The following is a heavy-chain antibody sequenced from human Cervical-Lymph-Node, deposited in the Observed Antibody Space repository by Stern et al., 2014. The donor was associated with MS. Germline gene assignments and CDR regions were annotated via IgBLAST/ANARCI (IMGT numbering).Heavy chain of an antibody. J-gene: IGHJ3*02. CDR2: IWYDGSNK. CDR1: GFTFSSYG. Sequence: VQLVQSGGGVVQPGRSLRLSCAASGFTFSSYGMHWVRQAPGKGLEWVAVIWYDGSNKYYADSVKGRFTISRDNSKNTLYLQMNSLRAEDTAVYYCARDSDSSGYYYGDAFDIWGQGTMVTVSS. CDR3: ARDSDSSGYYYGDAFDI. D-gene: IGHD3-22*01. V-gene: IGHV3-33*01.